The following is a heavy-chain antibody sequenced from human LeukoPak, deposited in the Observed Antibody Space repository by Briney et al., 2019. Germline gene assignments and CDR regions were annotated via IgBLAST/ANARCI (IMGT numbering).Heavy chain of an antibody. CDR1: GGSISSYY. Sequence: PSETLSLTCTVSGGSISSYYWGWIRQPPGKGLEWIGYIYHSGSTSYNPSLKSRVTISVDTSKNQFSLRLSSVTAADTAVYYCARHQRDSSGYHYFDYWGKGTLVTVSS. V-gene: IGHV4-59*08. D-gene: IGHD3-22*01. J-gene: IGHJ4*02. CDR2: IYHSGST. CDR3: ARHQRDSSGYHYFDY.